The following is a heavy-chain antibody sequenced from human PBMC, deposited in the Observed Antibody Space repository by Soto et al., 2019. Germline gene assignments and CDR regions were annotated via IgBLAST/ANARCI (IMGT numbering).Heavy chain of an antibody. CDR1: GGSISSSNW. V-gene: IGHV4-4*02. D-gene: IGHD3-3*02. J-gene: IGHJ5*02. CDR2: IYHSGST. Sequence: SETLSLTCAVSGGSISSSNWWSWVRQPPGKGLEWIGEIYHSGSTYYNPSLKSRVTISVDTSKNQFSLKLSSVTAADTAVYYCARGGIFASPNWFDPWGQGTLVTVSS. CDR3: ARGGIFASPNWFDP.